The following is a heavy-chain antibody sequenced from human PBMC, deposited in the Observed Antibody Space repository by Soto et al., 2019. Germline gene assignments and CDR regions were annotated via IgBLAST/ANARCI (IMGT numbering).Heavy chain of an antibody. CDR2: IYYSGST. J-gene: IGHJ4*02. V-gene: IGHV4-31*03. D-gene: IGHD5-18*01. Sequence: SETLSLTCTVSAGSISSGGYYWSRLPQHPGKGLEWTGYIYYSGSTYYNPSLKSRVTISVDTSKNQFSLKLSSVTAADTAVYYCARGIQLWLPFDYWGQGTLVTVS. CDR1: AGSISSGGYY. CDR3: ARGIQLWLPFDY.